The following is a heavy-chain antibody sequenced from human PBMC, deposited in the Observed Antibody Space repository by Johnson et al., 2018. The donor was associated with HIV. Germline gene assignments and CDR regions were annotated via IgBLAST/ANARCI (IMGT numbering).Heavy chain of an antibody. D-gene: IGHD2-8*01. CDR1: GFTFSSYA. Sequence: QVQLVESGGGVVQPGRSLRLSCAASGFTFSSYAMHWVRQAPGKGLEWVAVISYDGSNQYYGDSVKGRFTISRDNSKNTLYLQINSLRAEDTAVYYCAKNGARGDAFDIWGQGTMVTVSS. V-gene: IGHV3-30*18. J-gene: IGHJ3*02. CDR2: ISYDGSNQ. CDR3: AKNGARGDAFDI.